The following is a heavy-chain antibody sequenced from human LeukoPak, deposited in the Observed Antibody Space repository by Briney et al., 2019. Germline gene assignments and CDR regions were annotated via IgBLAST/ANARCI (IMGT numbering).Heavy chain of an antibody. V-gene: IGHV1-24*01. D-gene: IGHD2-2*01. Sequence: ASVKVSCKVFGYTLTELPIHWVRQAPGKGLEWVGGFDPEDGETTYAQKFQGRVTITADKTTSTVYMDVSSLRSEDTGVYYCARLVVPAARGDYYYYGMDVWGKGTTVIVSS. CDR3: ARLVVPAARGDYYYYGMDV. CDR1: GYTLTELP. CDR2: FDPEDGET. J-gene: IGHJ6*04.